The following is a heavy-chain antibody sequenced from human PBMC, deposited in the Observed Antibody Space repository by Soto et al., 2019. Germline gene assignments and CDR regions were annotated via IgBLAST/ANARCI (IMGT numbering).Heavy chain of an antibody. CDR1: GGSFSGYY. V-gene: IGHV4-34*01. D-gene: IGHD2-21*01. J-gene: IGHJ6*02. CDR3: ASSSLWYYYYGMDV. CDR2: INHSGST. Sequence: SETLSLTCAVYGGSFSGYYWSWIRQPPGKGLEWIGEINHSGSTNYNPSLKSRVTISVDTSKNQFSLKLSSVTAADTAVYYCASSSLWYYYYGMDVWGQGTTVTVSS.